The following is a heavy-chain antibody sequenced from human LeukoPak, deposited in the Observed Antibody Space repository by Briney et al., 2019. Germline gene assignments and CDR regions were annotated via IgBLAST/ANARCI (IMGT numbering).Heavy chain of an antibody. J-gene: IGHJ4*02. CDR2: IKPDGSEK. Sequence: GGSLRLSCAASEFTFSTYWMTWVRQAPGKGLEWVAIIKPDGSEKYYVDSVKGRFTISRGNAENSLFLQMNGLRPEDTAVFYCARGQYTDGLSYWGQGTLVTVSS. D-gene: IGHD5-24*01. V-gene: IGHV3-7*03. CDR3: ARGQYTDGLSY. CDR1: EFTFSTYW.